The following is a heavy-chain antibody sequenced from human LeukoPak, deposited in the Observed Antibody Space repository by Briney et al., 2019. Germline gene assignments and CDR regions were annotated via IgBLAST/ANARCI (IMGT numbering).Heavy chain of an antibody. V-gene: IGHV3-23*01. CDR3: GTYRQVLLPFES. D-gene: IGHD2-8*02. CDR2: IFPNVGEI. J-gene: IGHJ4*02. Sequence: GGALRLSCVASGFSFSTFAMIWVRQPPGKGVWSGSSIFPNVGEIHYAYSLWSGVSTSRGNTKRTLSIQKSSLRAADTPIYYCGTYRQVLLPFESWGQGTLVTVSS. CDR1: GFSFSTFA.